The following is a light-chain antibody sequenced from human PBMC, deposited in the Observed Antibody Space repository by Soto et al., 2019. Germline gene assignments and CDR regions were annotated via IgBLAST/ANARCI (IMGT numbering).Light chain of an antibody. J-gene: IGKJ3*01. CDR2: DAS. V-gene: IGKV3-11*01. CDR1: QSVSYF. CDR3: QHRSNWLGT. Sequence: EIVLTQSPATLSLSPGERATLSCRASQSVSYFLAWYQQKSGQAPRLLIYDASSRATGIPARFSGSGFGTDVTLTISSLEPEDFAVYYCQHRSNWLGTFGPGTKVDIK.